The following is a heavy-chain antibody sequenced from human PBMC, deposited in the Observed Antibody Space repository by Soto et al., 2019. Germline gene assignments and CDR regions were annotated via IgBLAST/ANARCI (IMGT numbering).Heavy chain of an antibody. CDR1: GGSISSYY. V-gene: IGHV4-59*08. Sequence: SETLSLTCTVSGGSISSYYWSWIRQPPGKGLEWIGYIYYSGSTKYNPSLKSRVTISVDTSKNQFSLKLSSVTAADTAVYYCAGLQSMRLSGLDPWGQGTLVTVSS. CDR3: AGLQSMRLSGLDP. CDR2: IYYSGST. D-gene: IGHD3-16*02. J-gene: IGHJ5*02.